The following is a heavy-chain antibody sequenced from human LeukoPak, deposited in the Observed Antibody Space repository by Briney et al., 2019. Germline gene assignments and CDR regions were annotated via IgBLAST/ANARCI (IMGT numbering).Heavy chain of an antibody. V-gene: IGHV1-24*01. Sequence: ASVKVSCKVSGYTLTELSVHWVRQAPGKGLEWMGGFDPEDGETIYAQKFQGRVTMTEGTSTDTAYMELSSLRSEDTAVYYCATYDILTGTYFDYWGQGTLVTVSS. CDR1: GYTLTELS. CDR3: ATYDILTGTYFDY. D-gene: IGHD3-9*01. J-gene: IGHJ4*02. CDR2: FDPEDGET.